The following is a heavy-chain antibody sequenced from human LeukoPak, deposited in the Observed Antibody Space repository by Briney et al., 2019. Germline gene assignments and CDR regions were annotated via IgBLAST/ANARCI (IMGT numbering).Heavy chain of an antibody. V-gene: IGHV3-11*01. CDR2: ISSSGSTI. CDR1: GFTFSDYY. CDR3: AELGITMIGGV. J-gene: IGHJ6*04. Sequence: AGSLRLSCAASGFTFSDYYMSWIRQAPGKGLKWVSYISSSGSTIYYADYVKGRFTISRDNAKNSLYLQMNSLRAEDTAVYYCAELGITMIGGVWGKGTTVTISS. D-gene: IGHD3-10*02.